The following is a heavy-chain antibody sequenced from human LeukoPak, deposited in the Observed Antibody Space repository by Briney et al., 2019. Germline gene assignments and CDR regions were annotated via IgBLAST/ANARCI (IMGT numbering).Heavy chain of an antibody. CDR2: ISAYNGNT. J-gene: IGHJ4*02. CDR3: ARTTYYSSSWYYFDY. Sequence: ASVKVSCKASGYTFTSYGISWVRQAPGQGLEWMGWISAYNGNTNYPQKLQGRVTMTTDTSTSTAYMELRSLRSDDTAVYYCARTTYYSSSWYYFDYWGQGTLVTVSS. V-gene: IGHV1-18*01. CDR1: GYTFTSYG. D-gene: IGHD6-13*01.